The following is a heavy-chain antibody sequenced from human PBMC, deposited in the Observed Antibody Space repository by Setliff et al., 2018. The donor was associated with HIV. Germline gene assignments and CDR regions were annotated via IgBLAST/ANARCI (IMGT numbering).Heavy chain of an antibody. CDR2: IYNSGYT. D-gene: IGHD3-10*01. CDR3: ARERRPLLLWFGEYRGGWFDP. Sequence: SETLSLTCKVSGAPISSYYWNWIRQPPGKGLEWIGYIYNSGYTNYKPSLKSRVTISLDTSKNQFSLNLRSVTAADTAVYYCARERRPLLLWFGEYRGGWFDPWGQGTLVTVSS. V-gene: IGHV4-59*12. J-gene: IGHJ5*02. CDR1: GAPISSYY.